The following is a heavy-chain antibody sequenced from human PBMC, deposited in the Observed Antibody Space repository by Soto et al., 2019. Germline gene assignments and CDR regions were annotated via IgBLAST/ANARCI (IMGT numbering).Heavy chain of an antibody. D-gene: IGHD5-18*01. Sequence: QVQLVQSGAEVKKPGSSVKVSCKASGCTFSSYAISWVRQAPGQGLEWMGGIIPIFGTANYAQKFQGRVTITADESTSTAYMELSSLRSEDTAVYYCARGSSRGYSYAYYFDYWGQGTLVTVSS. J-gene: IGHJ4*02. V-gene: IGHV1-69*01. CDR3: ARGSSRGYSYAYYFDY. CDR2: IIPIFGTA. CDR1: GCTFSSYA.